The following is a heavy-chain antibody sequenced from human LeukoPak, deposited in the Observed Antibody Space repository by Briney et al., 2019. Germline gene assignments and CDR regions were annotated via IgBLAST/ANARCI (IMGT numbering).Heavy chain of an antibody. CDR2: IRYDGSNK. J-gene: IGHJ4*02. V-gene: IGHV3-30*02. D-gene: IGHD3-22*01. CDR3: ARDHALGYYYDSSGYYFDY. CDR1: GFTFSSYG. Sequence: PGGSLRLSCAASGFTFSSYGMHWVRQAPGKGLEWVAFIRYDGSNKYYADSVKGRFTISRDNAKNSLYLQMNSLRAEDTAVYYCARDHALGYYYDSSGYYFDYWGQGTLVTVSS.